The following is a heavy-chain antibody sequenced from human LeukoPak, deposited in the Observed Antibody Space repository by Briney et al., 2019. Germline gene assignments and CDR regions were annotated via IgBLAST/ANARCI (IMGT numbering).Heavy chain of an antibody. D-gene: IGHD2-2*01. V-gene: IGHV3-53*01. CDR2: IYSGGTT. CDR3: ARDRHQGAFDM. Sequence: TGGSLRPSCAASGFTVSDHYMSWVRQAPGQGLESVSLIYSGGTTLYADSVKGRFTISRDNSKNTLYLNSLRAEDTAVYYCARDRHQGAFDMWGQGTMVIVSS. CDR1: GFTVSDHY. J-gene: IGHJ3*02.